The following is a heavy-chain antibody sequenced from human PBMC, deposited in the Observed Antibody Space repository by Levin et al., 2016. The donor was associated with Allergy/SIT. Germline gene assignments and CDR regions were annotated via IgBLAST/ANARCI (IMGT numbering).Heavy chain of an antibody. CDR1: GGFFNGYY. J-gene: IGHJ6*02. CDR2: VSHFGTT. V-gene: IGHV4-34*01. CDR3: ARRRNYYYDSGSNPSKNYAMDV. Sequence: SETLSLTCAVHGGFFNGYYWTWIRQPPGKGLEWIGEVSHFGTTNYNPSLESRLAISVDTSKRQFSLRLTSVTAADTAVYYCARRRNYYYDSGSNPSKNYAMDVWGQGATVSVS. D-gene: IGHD3-10*01.